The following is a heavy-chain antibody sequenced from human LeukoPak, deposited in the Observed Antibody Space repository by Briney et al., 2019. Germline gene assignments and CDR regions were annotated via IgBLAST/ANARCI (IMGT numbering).Heavy chain of an antibody. J-gene: IGHJ4*02. D-gene: IGHD6-13*01. CDR1: GGSISSYY. Sequence: SETLSLTCTVSGGSISSYYWSWLRQPPGKGLEWIGYIYYSGSTNYNPSLKSRVTISVDTSKNQFSLKLSSVTAADTAVYYCASLYSSSYDYWGQGTLVTVSS. CDR2: IYYSGST. CDR3: ASLYSSSYDY. V-gene: IGHV4-59*01.